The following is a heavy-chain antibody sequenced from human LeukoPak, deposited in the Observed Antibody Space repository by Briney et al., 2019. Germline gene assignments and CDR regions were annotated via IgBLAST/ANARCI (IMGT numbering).Heavy chain of an antibody. J-gene: IGHJ6*03. CDR1: GFTFSSYW. D-gene: IGHD3-10*01. Sequence: GGSLRLSCAASGFTFSSYWMHWVRQDPGKGLVWVSHINNDGSITNYADSVKGRFTISRDNAKNTLYLQMNSLKTEDTAVYYCTAILHYYGSGTYYYYYMDVWGKGTTVTVSS. CDR2: INNDGSIT. V-gene: IGHV3-74*01. CDR3: TAILHYYGSGTYYYYYMDV.